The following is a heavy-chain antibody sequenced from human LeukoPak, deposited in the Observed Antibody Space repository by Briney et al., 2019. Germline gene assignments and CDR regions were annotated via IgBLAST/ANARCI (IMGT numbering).Heavy chain of an antibody. V-gene: IGHV4-30-2*01. CDR1: GGSISSGGYS. Sequence: SETLSLTCAVSGGSISSGGYSWSWIRQPPGKGLEWIGYIYHSGSTYYNPSLKSRVTISVDRSKNQFSLKLSSVTAADTGVYYCASVVVVAAKGEYFQHWGQGTLVTVSS. CDR2: IYHSGST. D-gene: IGHD2-15*01. J-gene: IGHJ1*01. CDR3: ASVVVVAAKGEYFQH.